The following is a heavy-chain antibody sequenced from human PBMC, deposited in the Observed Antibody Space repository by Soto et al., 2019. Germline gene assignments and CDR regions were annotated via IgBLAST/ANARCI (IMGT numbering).Heavy chain of an antibody. CDR3: ARDPNGDYVGAFDF. Sequence: LRLSCTASTFSLSTYALTWVRQAPGKGLEWVASITGSGGGTYYADSLKGRFTISRDNFKNTLYLQMNSLRAEDTAVYYCARDPNGDYVGAFDFWGQGTMVTVSS. CDR2: ITGSGGGT. V-gene: IGHV3-23*01. D-gene: IGHD4-17*01. CDR1: TFSLSTYA. J-gene: IGHJ3*01.